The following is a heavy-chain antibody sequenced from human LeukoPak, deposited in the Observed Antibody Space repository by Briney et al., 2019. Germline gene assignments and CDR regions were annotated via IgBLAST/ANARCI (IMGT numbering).Heavy chain of an antibody. J-gene: IGHJ4*02. D-gene: IGHD2-2*01. V-gene: IGHV3-7*05. CDR3: TRVIVEVPGISDYCDY. Sequence: GGSLRLSCAASGVTLSRHWMYWVRQAPGKGLEWVANIKQDGSETFYVDSVKGRFTISRDNAKNSLYLQMNSLRAEDTAVYYCTRVIVEVPGISDYCDYWGQGTLVSVSS. CDR2: IKQDGSET. CDR1: GVTLSRHW.